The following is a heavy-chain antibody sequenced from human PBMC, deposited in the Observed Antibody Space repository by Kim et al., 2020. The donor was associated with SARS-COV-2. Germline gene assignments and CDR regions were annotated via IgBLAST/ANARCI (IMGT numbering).Heavy chain of an antibody. CDR3: AHRLNQLYYFDY. J-gene: IGHJ4*02. Sequence: RYSPSLKSRLTITKDTSKNQVVLTMTNMDPVDTATYYCAHRLNQLYYFDYWGQGTLVTVSS. V-gene: IGHV2-5*01. D-gene: IGHD6-6*01.